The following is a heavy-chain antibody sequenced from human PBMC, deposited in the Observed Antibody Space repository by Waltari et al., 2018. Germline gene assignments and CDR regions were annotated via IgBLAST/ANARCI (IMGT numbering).Heavy chain of an antibody. D-gene: IGHD6-6*01. V-gene: IGHV1-2*02. CDR1: GYTFTGYY. CDR3: ARDQGSSPTLDY. CDR2: INPNSGGT. J-gene: IGHJ4*02. Sequence: QVQLVQSGAEVKKPGASVKVSCKASGYTFTGYYMHWVRQAPGQGLEWMGWINPNSGGTNYAQKCQGRVTMTRDTSISTAYMELSRLRSDDTAVYYCARDQGSSPTLDYWGQGTLVTVSS.